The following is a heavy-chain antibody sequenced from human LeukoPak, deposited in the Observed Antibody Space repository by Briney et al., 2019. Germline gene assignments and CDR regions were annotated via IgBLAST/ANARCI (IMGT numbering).Heavy chain of an antibody. Sequence: GGSLRLSCAASGFTFDDYAMHWVRHAPGKGLEWVSGISWNSGSIGYADSVKGRFTISRDNAKNSLYLQMNSLRAEDTALYYCAKVESGSLWGAFDIWGQGTMVTVSS. CDR3: AKVESGSLWGAFDI. J-gene: IGHJ3*02. CDR1: GFTFDDYA. CDR2: ISWNSGSI. V-gene: IGHV3-9*01. D-gene: IGHD1-26*01.